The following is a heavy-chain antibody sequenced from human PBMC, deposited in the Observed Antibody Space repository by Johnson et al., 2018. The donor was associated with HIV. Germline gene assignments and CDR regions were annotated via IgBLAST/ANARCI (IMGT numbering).Heavy chain of an antibody. J-gene: IGHJ3*02. Sequence: VQLVESGGGLVQPGGSLRLSCAASGFSVSNKYMSWVSQAPGKGLEWVSVISWNSGSIGYGDSVKGRFTISREESKNTLYLQMNSLRAEDTAVYYCASAGTVLTGLAFDSWGQGTMVTVSS. D-gene: IGHD4-23*01. V-gene: IGHV3-66*01. CDR1: GFSVSNKY. CDR2: ISWNSGSI. CDR3: ASAGTVLTGLAFDS.